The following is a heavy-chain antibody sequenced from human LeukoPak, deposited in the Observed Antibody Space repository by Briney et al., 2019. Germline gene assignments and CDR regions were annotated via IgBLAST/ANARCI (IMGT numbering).Heavy chain of an antibody. Sequence: SETLSLTCTVSGGSISGYHWSWIRQPPGKGLEWIGEINHSGSTNYNPSLKSRVTISVDTSKNQFSLKLSSVTAADTAVYYCAREVVVITHFDYWGQGTLVTVSS. CDR1: GGSISGYH. V-gene: IGHV4-34*01. J-gene: IGHJ4*02. D-gene: IGHD3-22*01. CDR3: AREVVVITHFDY. CDR2: INHSGST.